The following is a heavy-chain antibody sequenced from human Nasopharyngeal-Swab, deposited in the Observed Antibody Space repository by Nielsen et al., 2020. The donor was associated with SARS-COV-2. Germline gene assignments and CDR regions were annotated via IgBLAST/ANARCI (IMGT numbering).Heavy chain of an antibody. J-gene: IGHJ5*02. CDR2: IWHDGSHE. Sequence: GGQAPGEGLEWVANIWHDGSHENYVDSVKGRFTISRDNSKKTLYLQMSSLRAEDTDTYYFARNAGSGTRQSWFDPWGQGTLVTVSS. V-gene: IGHV3-33*01. CDR3: ARNAGSGTRQSWFDP. D-gene: IGHD3-10*01.